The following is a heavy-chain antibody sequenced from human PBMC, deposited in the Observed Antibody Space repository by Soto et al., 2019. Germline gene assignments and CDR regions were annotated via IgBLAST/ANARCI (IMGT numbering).Heavy chain of an antibody. D-gene: IGHD1-1*01. CDR3: ARGSAFLTTGNSDF. Sequence: QVQLVQSGAEVKRPGASVKVSCTTSGYKFADYNMNWVRQATGRGLEWLGYMNSFSGGSDFAPKFQDRLTLTKNTSISTAYLELTNLRDDDTAVYYCARGSAFLTTGNSDFWGQGTPVTVSS. J-gene: IGHJ4*02. V-gene: IGHV1-8*02. CDR2: MNSFSGGS. CDR1: GYKFADYN.